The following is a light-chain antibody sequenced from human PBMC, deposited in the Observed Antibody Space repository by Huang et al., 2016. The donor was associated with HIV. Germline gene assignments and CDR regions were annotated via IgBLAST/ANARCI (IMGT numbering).Light chain of an antibody. CDR1: QSVSKY. CDR3: QQRSNWPPLT. CDR2: DAS. Sequence: EIVLTQSPATLSLSPGERATLSCRASQSVSKYLAWYQQKPGEAPRLLIYDASNRATGIPARVSGSGSGTDLTLTINSLEPEDSAVYYCQQRSNWPPLTFGGGTKVEI. V-gene: IGKV3-11*01. J-gene: IGKJ4*01.